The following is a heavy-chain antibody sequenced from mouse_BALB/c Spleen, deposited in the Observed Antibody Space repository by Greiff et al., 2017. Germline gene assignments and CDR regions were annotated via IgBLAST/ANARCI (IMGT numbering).Heavy chain of an antibody. D-gene: IGHD2-4*01. CDR1: GYSFTSYY. V-gene: IGHV1S135*01. J-gene: IGHJ3*01. CDR2: IDPFNGGT. Sequence: VQLQQSGPELMKPGASVKISCKASGYSFTSYYMHWVKQSHGKSLEWIGYIDPFNGGTSYNQKFKGKATLTVDKSSSTAYMHLSSLTSEDSAVYYCAKPMITTGAWFAYWGQGTLVTVSA. CDR3: AKPMITTGAWFAY.